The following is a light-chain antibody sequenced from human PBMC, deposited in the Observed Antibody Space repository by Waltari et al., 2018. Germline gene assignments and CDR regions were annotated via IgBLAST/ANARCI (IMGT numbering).Light chain of an antibody. Sequence: DIVMTQSPDSLAVPLGERATINCKSSQSVLYSSNNKNCLAWYQQRPGHPPKLLIYWASTRESGVPDRFSGSGSGTDFTLTINSLQAEDVAIYYCQQCYSTPYTFGQGTKLEIK. J-gene: IGKJ2*01. CDR1: QSVLYSSNNKNC. CDR2: WAS. V-gene: IGKV4-1*01. CDR3: QQCYSTPYT.